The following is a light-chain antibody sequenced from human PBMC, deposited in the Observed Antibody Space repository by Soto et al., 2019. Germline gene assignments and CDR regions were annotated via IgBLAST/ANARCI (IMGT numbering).Light chain of an antibody. J-gene: IGKJ3*01. CDR3: QQYNNWPS. CDR1: QSVSSN. CDR2: GAS. Sequence: EIVMTQSPATLSVSPGERATLSCRASQSVSSNLAWYQQKPGQAPRLLIYGASTRATGIPARFSGSGSWTEFTLTISSLQSEAFAVYYCQQYNNWPSFGPGTKVDIK. V-gene: IGKV3-15*01.